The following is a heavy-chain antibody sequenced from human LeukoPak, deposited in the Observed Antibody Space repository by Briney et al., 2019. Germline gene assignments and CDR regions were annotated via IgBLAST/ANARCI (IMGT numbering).Heavy chain of an antibody. CDR2: ISGSGGST. CDR1: GFTFSSYA. V-gene: IGHV3-23*01. Sequence: PGGSLRLSCAASGFTFSSYAMSWVRQAPGKGLEWVSAISGSGGSTYYADSVKGRFTISRDNSKNTLYLQMNSLRAEDTAVYYCAKDRVVRGVTPYYFDYWGQGTLVTVSS. J-gene: IGHJ4*02. CDR3: AKDRVVRGVTPYYFDY. D-gene: IGHD3-10*01.